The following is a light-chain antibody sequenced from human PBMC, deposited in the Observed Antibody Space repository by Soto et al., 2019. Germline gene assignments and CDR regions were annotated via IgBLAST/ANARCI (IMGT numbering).Light chain of an antibody. Sequence: QSVLTQPSSVCGSPGQSITISCTGTISHVGGYSRVSWYQHHPGKAPKLIIYEVIDRPAGVSNRFSGSKSGNTASLTISGLQAEDEADYYCKSYTSTNTRVFGTGTKVTV. J-gene: IGLJ1*01. CDR2: EVI. V-gene: IGLV2-14*01. CDR1: ISHVGGYSR. CDR3: KSYTSTNTRV.